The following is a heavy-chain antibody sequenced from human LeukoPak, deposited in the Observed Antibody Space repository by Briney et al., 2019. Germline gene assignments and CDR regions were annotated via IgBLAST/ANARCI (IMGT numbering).Heavy chain of an antibody. CDR2: IWYDGSNK. Sequence: GGSLRLSCAASGFTFSSYGMHWVRQAPGKGLEWVAVIWYDGSNKYYADSVKGRFTISRDNSKNTLYLQMNSLRAEDTAVYYCAREPSDYYGMDVWGQGTTVTVSS. V-gene: IGHV3-33*01. CDR1: GFTFSSYG. CDR3: AREPSDYYGMDV. D-gene: IGHD2-2*01. J-gene: IGHJ6*02.